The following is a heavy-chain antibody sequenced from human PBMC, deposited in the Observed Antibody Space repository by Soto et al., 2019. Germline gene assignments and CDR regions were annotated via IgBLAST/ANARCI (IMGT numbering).Heavy chain of an antibody. D-gene: IGHD1-26*01. CDR3: ARAPSGSYPEFDY. CDR1: GFIFSSYT. J-gene: IGHJ4*02. CDR2: ITYDGSNQ. V-gene: IGHV3-30-3*01. Sequence: GGSLRLSXAASGFIFSSYTMHWVRQAPGKGLEWVGVITYDGSNQYCADSVKGRFTISRDNSRNMLFLQMNSLRPDDTAVYYCARAPSGSYPEFDYWGQGTLVTVSS.